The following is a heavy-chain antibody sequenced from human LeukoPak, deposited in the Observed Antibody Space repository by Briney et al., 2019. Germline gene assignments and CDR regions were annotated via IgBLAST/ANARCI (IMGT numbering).Heavy chain of an antibody. V-gene: IGHV3-30*03. J-gene: IGHJ4*02. CDR3: ARSGTHYDFWSGYYTVGY. Sequence: GGSLRLSCAASGFIFSNYAMHWVRQAPGKGLEWVAVILYDGSNQYYADPVKGRFTISRDNSKNTLYLQMNSLRVEDTAVYYCARSGTHYDFWSGYYTVGYWGQGTLVTVSS. CDR1: GFIFSNYA. CDR2: ILYDGSNQ. D-gene: IGHD3-3*01.